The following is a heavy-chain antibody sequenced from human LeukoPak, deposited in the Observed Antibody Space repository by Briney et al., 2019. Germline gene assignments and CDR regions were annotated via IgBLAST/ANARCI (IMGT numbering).Heavy chain of an antibody. CDR3: ARDDALVATGSFDY. CDR2: ISDYNGNT. Sequence: GASVKVSCKASGYTFSSYGINWVRQAPGQGLEWMGWISDYNGNTNYAQKLQGRVTMTTDTSTSTAYMELRSLRSDDTAVYYCARDDALVATGSFDYWGQGTLVIVSS. V-gene: IGHV1-18*01. J-gene: IGHJ4*02. D-gene: IGHD5-12*01. CDR1: GYTFSSYG.